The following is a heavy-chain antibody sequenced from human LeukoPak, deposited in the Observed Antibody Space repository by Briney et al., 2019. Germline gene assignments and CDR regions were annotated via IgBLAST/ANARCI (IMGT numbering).Heavy chain of an antibody. D-gene: IGHD2-2*01. V-gene: IGHV3-33*01. Sequence: GGSLRLSCAASGFTFSSYGMHWVRQAPGKGLEWVAVIWYDEGNKYYADSVKGRFTISRDNSKNTLYLQMNSLRAEDTAVYYCARGHTSQSLDYWGQGTLVSVSS. CDR3: ARGHTSQSLDY. CDR1: GFTFSSYG. CDR2: IWYDEGNK. J-gene: IGHJ4*02.